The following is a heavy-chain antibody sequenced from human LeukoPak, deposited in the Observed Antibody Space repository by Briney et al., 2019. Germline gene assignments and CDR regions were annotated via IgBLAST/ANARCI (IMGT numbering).Heavy chain of an antibody. CDR3: ARVFGELLPPGYYYYHMDV. CDR1: GFTFSSYS. Sequence: GGSLRLSCAASGFTFSSYSMNWVRQAPGKGLEWVSSISSSSSYIYYADSVKGRFTISRDNAKNSLYLQMNSLRAEDTAVYYCARVFGELLPPGYYYYHMDVWGKGTTVTVSS. J-gene: IGHJ6*03. V-gene: IGHV3-21*01. D-gene: IGHD3-10*02. CDR2: ISSSSSYI.